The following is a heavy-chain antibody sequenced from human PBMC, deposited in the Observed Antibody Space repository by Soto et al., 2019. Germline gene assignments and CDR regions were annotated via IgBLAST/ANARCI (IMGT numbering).Heavy chain of an antibody. CDR2: ISYDGSYK. CDR1: GFTFSGYG. J-gene: IGHJ3*02. D-gene: IGHD2-8*02. Sequence: QVQLVESGGGVVQPGRSLRLSCVVSGFTFSGYGMHWVRQAPGKGPEGRAVISYDGSYKYFADSVNGRFTISRDNSKNTLSLHMNSLRPEDTAVYYCAKDPTLYCTGYTCPLVAFEIWGQGTVVTVSS. V-gene: IGHV3-30*18. CDR3: AKDPTLYCTGYTCPLVAFEI.